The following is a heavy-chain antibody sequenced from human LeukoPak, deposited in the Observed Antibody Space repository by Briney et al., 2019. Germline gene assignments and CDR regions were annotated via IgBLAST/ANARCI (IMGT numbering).Heavy chain of an antibody. V-gene: IGHV4-39*07. CDR1: GGSISSNTYY. Sequence: SETLSLTCTVSGGSISSNTYYWGWIRQPPGKGLEWIGSIYYSGSTYYNPSLKSRVTISVDTSKNQFSLKLSSVTAADTAVYYCARGRRGGSRGAFDIWGQGTMVTVSS. D-gene: IGHD1-26*01. CDR3: ARGRRGGSRGAFDI. CDR2: IYYSGST. J-gene: IGHJ3*02.